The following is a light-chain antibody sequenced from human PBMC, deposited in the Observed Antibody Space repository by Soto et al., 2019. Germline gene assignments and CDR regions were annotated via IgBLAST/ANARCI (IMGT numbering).Light chain of an antibody. CDR3: QQRSNWPPRFT. Sequence: EMVLTQSPATLSLSPGERATLSCRTSQIVGSYLAWYQQKPGQAPRLLIYDASNRATGIPARFSGSGSGTDFTLTIHRLEPEDFAVYYCQQRSNWPPRFTFGQGTRLEIK. V-gene: IGKV3-11*01. CDR1: QIVGSY. CDR2: DAS. J-gene: IGKJ5*01.